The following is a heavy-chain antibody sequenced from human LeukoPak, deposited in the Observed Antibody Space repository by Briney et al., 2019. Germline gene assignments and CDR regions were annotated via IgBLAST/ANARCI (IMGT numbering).Heavy chain of an antibody. J-gene: IGHJ4*02. V-gene: IGHV3-23*01. CDR3: AKAKGDYYFDS. Sequence: PGGSLRLPCAASGFSFMSYAMSWVRQAPVMGLEWVSGISSSSRNTYYADSVKGRFTISRDNSKNTLYLQMNSLRADDTAVYFCAKAKGDYYFDSWGQGTPVTVSS. CDR1: GFSFMSYA. CDR2: ISSSSRNT. D-gene: IGHD2-21*01.